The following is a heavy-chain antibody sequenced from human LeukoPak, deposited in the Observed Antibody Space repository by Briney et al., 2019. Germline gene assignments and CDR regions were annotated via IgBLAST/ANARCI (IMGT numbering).Heavy chain of an antibody. V-gene: IGHV6-1*01. CDR1: GDSVSSNSAV. J-gene: IGHJ4*02. CDR3: ARVGGNYDFWSGYYLAYFDY. D-gene: IGHD3-3*01. Sequence: SQTLSLTCAISGDSVSSNSAVWNWIRQSPSRGLEWLGRTYYRSKWYNDYAVSVKSRITINPDTSKNQFSLQLNSVAPEDTAVYYCARVGGNYDFWSGYYLAYFDYWGQGTLVTVSS. CDR2: TYYRSKWYN.